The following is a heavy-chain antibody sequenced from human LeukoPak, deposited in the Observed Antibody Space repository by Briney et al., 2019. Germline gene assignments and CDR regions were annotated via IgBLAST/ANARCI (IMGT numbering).Heavy chain of an antibody. D-gene: IGHD1-1*01. J-gene: IGHJ4*02. V-gene: IGHV3-73*01. CDR3: TRPPRYNWNDFDY. CDR2: IRSKANSYAT. Sequence: GGSLRLSCAASGFTFSGSAMHWVRQAPGKGLEWVGRIRSKANSYATAYAASVKGRFTISRDDSKNTAYLQMNSLKTEDTAVYFCTRPPRYNWNDFDYWGQGTLVTVSS. CDR1: GFTFSGSA.